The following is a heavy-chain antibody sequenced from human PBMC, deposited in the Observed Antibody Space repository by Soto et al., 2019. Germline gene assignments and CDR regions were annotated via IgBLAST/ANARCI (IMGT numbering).Heavy chain of an antibody. D-gene: IGHD6-19*01. Sequence: EVQLLESGGGVVQPGGSLRLSCEASGFNFKKFAMGWVRQAPGEGLEWVSGISCCGGSTSYADSVKGRFTLARDDSKNILSLHLNSLRFEDTARYFCAKADGEQWLIPHLDNWGQGTLVTVS. CDR2: ISCCGGST. CDR1: GFNFKKFA. J-gene: IGHJ4*02. V-gene: IGHV3-23*01. CDR3: AKADGEQWLIPHLDN.